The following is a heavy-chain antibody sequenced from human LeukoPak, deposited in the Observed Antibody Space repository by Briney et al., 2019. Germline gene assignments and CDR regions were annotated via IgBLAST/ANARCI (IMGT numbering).Heavy chain of an antibody. CDR1: GYTLTELS. D-gene: IGHD2-2*01. J-gene: IGHJ6*02. Sequence: ASVKVSCTVSGYTLTELSMHWVRQAPGKGLEWMGGFDPEDGETIYAQKFQGRVTMTEDTSTDTAYMELSSLRSEDTAVYYCATVHPFCRGSSTSCFHYYYGMDVWGQGTTVTVSS. CDR3: ATVHPFCRGSSTSCFHYYYGMDV. CDR2: FDPEDGET. V-gene: IGHV1-24*01.